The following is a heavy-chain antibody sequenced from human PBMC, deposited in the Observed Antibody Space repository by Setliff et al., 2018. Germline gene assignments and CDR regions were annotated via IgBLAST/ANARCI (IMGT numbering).Heavy chain of an antibody. D-gene: IGHD3-9*01. CDR2: IRNDGATT. J-gene: IGHJ4*02. CDR3: ARDSHTYYDILTGYLDFDY. Sequence: LRLSCAASGFTFSGYYMQWVRQAPGKGLEWLSNIRNDGATTSYADSVKGRFTISRDNAKNSLYLQMNSLRAEDTAVYYCARDSHTYYDILTGYLDFDYWGQGTLVTVSS. CDR1: GFTFSGYY. V-gene: IGHV3-11*04.